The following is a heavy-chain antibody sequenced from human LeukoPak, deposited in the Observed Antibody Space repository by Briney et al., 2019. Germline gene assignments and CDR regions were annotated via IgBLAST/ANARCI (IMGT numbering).Heavy chain of an antibody. V-gene: IGHV1-69*05. J-gene: IGHJ4*02. CDR2: IIPIFGTA. CDR1: GGTFSSYA. CDR3: ASIRQVRGSYLDIDY. D-gene: IGHD1-26*01. Sequence: SVKVSCKASGGTFSSYAISWVRQAPGQGLEWMGRIIPIFGTANYAQKFQGRVTITTDESTSTAYMELSRLRSDDTAVYYCASIRQVRGSYLDIDYWGQGTLVTVSS.